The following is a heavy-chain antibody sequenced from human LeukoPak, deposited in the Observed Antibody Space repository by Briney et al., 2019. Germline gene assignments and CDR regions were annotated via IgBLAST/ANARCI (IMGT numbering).Heavy chain of an antibody. V-gene: IGHV4-39*07. CDR3: ARAGGSGLIDY. J-gene: IGHJ4*02. CDR1: GGSISSYY. D-gene: IGHD6-19*01. Sequence: PSETLSLTCTVSGGSISSYYWGWIRQPPGKGLEWIGSMYYSGSTYYNPSLKSRVTISINTSKNQFSLKLSSMTAADTAVYYCARAGGSGLIDYWGQGILVAVSS. CDR2: MYYSGST.